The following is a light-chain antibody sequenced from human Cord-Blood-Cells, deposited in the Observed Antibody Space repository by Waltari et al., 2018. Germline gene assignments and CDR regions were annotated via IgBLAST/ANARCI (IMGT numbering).Light chain of an antibody. CDR2: EVS. Sequence: QSALTQPASVSGSPGQSITISCTGPSSAVGSYNLVSWYQQHPGKAPKLMIYEVSKRPSGVSNRFSGSKSGNTASLTISGLQAEDEADYYCCSYAGSSTFEVFGGGTKLTVL. J-gene: IGLJ2*01. CDR1: SSAVGSYNL. V-gene: IGLV2-23*02. CDR3: CSYAGSSTFEV.